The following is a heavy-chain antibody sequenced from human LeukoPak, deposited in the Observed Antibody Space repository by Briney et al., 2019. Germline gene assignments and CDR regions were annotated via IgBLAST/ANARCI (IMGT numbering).Heavy chain of an antibody. CDR3: ARAGDEQQLATTLPDY. Sequence: SETLSLTCTVSGGSISSSSYYWGWIRQPPGKGLEWIGSIYYSGSTYYNPSLKSRVTISVDTSKNQFSLKLSSVTAADTAVYYCARAGDEQQLATTLPDYWGQGTLVTVSS. CDR1: GGSISSSSYY. J-gene: IGHJ4*02. V-gene: IGHV4-39*07. D-gene: IGHD6-13*01. CDR2: IYYSGST.